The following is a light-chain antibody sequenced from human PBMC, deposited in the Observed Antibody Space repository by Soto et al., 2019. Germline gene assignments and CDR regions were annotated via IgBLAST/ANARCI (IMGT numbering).Light chain of an antibody. CDR3: QQRSNWSIT. V-gene: IGKV3-11*01. CDR1: QSVSSY. J-gene: IGKJ5*01. Sequence: EIVLTQSPATLSLSPGERATLSCRASQSVSSYLAWYQQKPSQAPMLLIFDASNRATGIPVRFSGSGSGTDFTFTISSLEPEDFAVYYCQQRSNWSITFGQGTRLEIK. CDR2: DAS.